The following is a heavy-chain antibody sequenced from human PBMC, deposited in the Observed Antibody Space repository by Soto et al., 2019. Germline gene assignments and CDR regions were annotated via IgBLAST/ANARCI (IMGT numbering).Heavy chain of an antibody. D-gene: IGHD3-16*01. Sequence: GGSLRLSCAASGFTFSSYAMSWVRQAPGKGLEWVSAISGSGGSTYYADSVKGRFTISRDNSKNTLYLQMNSLRAEDTAVYYCATYDYIWGSPPGPPVDYWGQGTLVTVSS. CDR1: GFTFSSYA. CDR2: ISGSGGST. J-gene: IGHJ4*02. V-gene: IGHV3-23*01. CDR3: ATYDYIWGSPPGPPVDY.